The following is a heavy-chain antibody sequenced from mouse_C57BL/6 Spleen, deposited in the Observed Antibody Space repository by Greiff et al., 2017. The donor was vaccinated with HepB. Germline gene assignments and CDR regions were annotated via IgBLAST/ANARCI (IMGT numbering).Heavy chain of an antibody. Sequence: QVQLQQSGAELARPGASVKMSCKASGYTFTSYTMHWVKQRPGQGLEWIGYINPSSGYTKYNQKFKDKATLTADKSSSTAFMQLSSLTSEDSAVYYCARGDDGYYGYFDVWGTGTTVTVSS. CDR2: INPSSGYT. J-gene: IGHJ1*03. D-gene: IGHD2-3*01. CDR1: GYTFTSYT. V-gene: IGHV1-4*01. CDR3: ARGDDGYYGYFDV.